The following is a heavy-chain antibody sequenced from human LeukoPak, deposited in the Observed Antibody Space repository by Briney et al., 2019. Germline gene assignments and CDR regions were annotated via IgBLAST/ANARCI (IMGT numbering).Heavy chain of an antibody. J-gene: IGHJ4*02. V-gene: IGHV4-59*01. CDR3: ARGVYSSGWYFDY. CDR2: IYYSGST. D-gene: IGHD6-19*01. CDR1: GGSISSYY. Sequence: SETLSLTCTVYGGSISSYYWSWIRQPPGKGLEWIGYIYYSGSTNYNPSLKSRVTISVDTSKNQFPLKLSSVTAADTAVYYCARGVYSSGWYFDYWGQGTLVTVSS.